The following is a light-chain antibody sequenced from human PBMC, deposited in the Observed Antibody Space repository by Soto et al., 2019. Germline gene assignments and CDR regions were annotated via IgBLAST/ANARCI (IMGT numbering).Light chain of an antibody. Sequence: QSALTQPRSVSGSPGQSVTISCTGTSSDVGAYNYVSWYQQHPDKAPKLIIYDVTERPSGVPDRFSGSKSGNTASLTISGLQAEDEADYCCCSYAGSYTVLFGGGTKVTVL. J-gene: IGLJ2*01. CDR1: SSDVGAYNY. CDR3: CSYAGSYTVL. V-gene: IGLV2-11*01. CDR2: DVT.